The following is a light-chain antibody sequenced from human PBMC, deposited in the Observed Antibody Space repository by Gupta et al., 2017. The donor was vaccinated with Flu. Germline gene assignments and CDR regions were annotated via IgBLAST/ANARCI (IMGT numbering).Light chain of an antibody. CDR1: QSISDY. CDR2: AAS. J-gene: IGKJ4*02. CDR3: QQAYWVSRT. V-gene: IGKV1-12*01. Sequence: EIQMTQSPFSVSASVGDRVTITCRASQSISDYLAWYQQKPGKAPKLLIYAASTLHGGVPSRVIGRGSGTEVTRTITNLKPEDVATYVGQQAYWVSRTFAGGTKVDIK.